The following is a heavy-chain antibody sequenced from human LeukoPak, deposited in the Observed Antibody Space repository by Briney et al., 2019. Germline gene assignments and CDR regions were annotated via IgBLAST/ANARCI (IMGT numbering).Heavy chain of an antibody. CDR1: GFTFSSYS. J-gene: IGHJ5*02. D-gene: IGHD6-19*01. CDR2: ISSSSSYI. V-gene: IGHV3-21*01. Sequence: NAGGSLRLSCAASGFTFSSYSMNWVRQAPGKGLEWVSSISSSSSYIYYADSVKGRFTISRDNAKNSLYLQMNSLRAEDTAVYYCARDFQWLVLSWGQGTLSPSPQ. CDR3: ARDFQWLVLS.